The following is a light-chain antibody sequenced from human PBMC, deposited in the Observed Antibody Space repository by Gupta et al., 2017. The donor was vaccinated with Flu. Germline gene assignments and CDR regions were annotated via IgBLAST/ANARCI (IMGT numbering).Light chain of an antibody. CDR2: EVS. CDR3: SAYTTIFTRE. CDR1: SSDIGAYNF. V-gene: IGLV2-14*01. J-gene: IGLJ3*02. Sequence: QSALTQPASVSGSPGQSVTISCTGTSSDIGAYNFVSWYQQHPGKAPQLMIYEVSNRPSGVSSRFSGSKSGNTAYLTISGLQAEDEADYYCSAYTTIFTRELGGGTKLTVL.